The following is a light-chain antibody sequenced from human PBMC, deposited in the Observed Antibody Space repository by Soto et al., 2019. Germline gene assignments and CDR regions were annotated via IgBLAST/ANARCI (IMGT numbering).Light chain of an antibody. CDR3: LQHKTYPQT. J-gene: IGKJ1*01. CDR1: QSISSY. V-gene: IGKV1-39*01. Sequence: DIQMTQSPSSLSASVGDRVTITCRASQSISSYLNWYQQKPGKAPKFLMYGASSLQSGVPSRFSGSGSGTDFTLTISSLQLEDFATYFCLQHKTYPQTFGQGTKVDIK. CDR2: GAS.